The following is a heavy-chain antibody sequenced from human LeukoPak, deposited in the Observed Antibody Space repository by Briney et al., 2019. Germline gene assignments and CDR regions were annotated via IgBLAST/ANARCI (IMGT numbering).Heavy chain of an antibody. Sequence: GESLKISCKGSGYSLTSYWIGWVRQLPGKGLEWMGIIYPGDSDTRYSPSFQGQVTISADKSISTAYLQWSSLKASDTAMYYCARKGKTYYYDSSGYYAFDIWGQGTMVTVSS. CDR3: ARKGKTYYYDSSGYYAFDI. V-gene: IGHV5-51*01. J-gene: IGHJ3*02. D-gene: IGHD3-22*01. CDR1: GYSLTSYW. CDR2: IYPGDSDT.